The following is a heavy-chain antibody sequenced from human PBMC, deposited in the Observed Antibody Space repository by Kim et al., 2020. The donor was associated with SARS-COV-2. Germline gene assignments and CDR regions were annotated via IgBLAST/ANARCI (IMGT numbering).Heavy chain of an antibody. CDR3: AREYGYDILTGYYKDY. V-gene: IGHV4-30-2*05. D-gene: IGHD3-9*01. J-gene: IGHJ4*02. Sequence: ALQSRVTVSVGTSKNQFSLKLSSVTAADTAVYYCAREYGYDILTGYYKDYWGQGTLVTVSS.